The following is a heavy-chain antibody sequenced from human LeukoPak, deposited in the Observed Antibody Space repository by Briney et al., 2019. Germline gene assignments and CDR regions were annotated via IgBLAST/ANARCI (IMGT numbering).Heavy chain of an antibody. CDR2: INPNSGGT. D-gene: IGHD4-17*01. CDR1: GYTFTGYY. Sequence: ASVKVSCKASGYTFTGYYMHWVRQAPGQGLEWMGWINPNSGGTNYAQKFQGRVTMTRVTSISTAYMELSRLRSDDTAVYYCARENGDYVDAFDIWGQGTMVTVSS. CDR3: ARENGDYVDAFDI. J-gene: IGHJ3*02. V-gene: IGHV1-2*02.